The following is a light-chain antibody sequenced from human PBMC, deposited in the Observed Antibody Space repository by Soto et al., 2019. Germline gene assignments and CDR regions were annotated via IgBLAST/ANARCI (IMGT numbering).Light chain of an antibody. CDR2: AAS. J-gene: IGKJ4*01. CDR3: QKYNTGPLT. V-gene: IGKV1-27*01. Sequence: DIQMTQSPSSLPASVGDRVTITCRASQGIRNYLAWYQQKPGQVPKLVIYAASTLQSGVPSRFSGSGSGTDFTLTISSLQPEDVATYYCQKYNTGPLTFGGGTKVEIK. CDR1: QGIRNY.